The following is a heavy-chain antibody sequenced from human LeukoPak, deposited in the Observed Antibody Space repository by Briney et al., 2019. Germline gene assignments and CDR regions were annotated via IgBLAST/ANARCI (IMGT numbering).Heavy chain of an antibody. J-gene: IGHJ4*02. Sequence: SSETLSLTCAVYGGSFSGYYWSWIRQPPGKGLEWIGEINHSGSTNYNPSLKSRVTISVDTSKNQFSLKLSSVTAADTAVYYCAGDSSGWYRLIDYWGQGTLVAVSS. D-gene: IGHD6-19*01. CDR1: GGSFSGYY. V-gene: IGHV4-34*01. CDR2: INHSGST. CDR3: AGDSSGWYRLIDY.